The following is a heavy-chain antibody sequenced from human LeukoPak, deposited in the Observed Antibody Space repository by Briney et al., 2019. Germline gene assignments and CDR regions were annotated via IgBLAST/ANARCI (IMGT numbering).Heavy chain of an antibody. J-gene: IGHJ4*02. CDR3: TAPRGPRNGYYLSDY. V-gene: IGHV3-15*01. Sequence: GSLRLSCAASGFTFSNAWMSWVRQAPGKGLEWVGRIKSKTDGGTTDYAAPVKGRFTISRDDSKNTLYLQMNSLETEDTAVYYCTAPRGPRNGYYLSDYWGQGTLVTVSS. CDR2: IKSKTDGGTT. D-gene: IGHD3-22*01. CDR1: GFTFSNAW.